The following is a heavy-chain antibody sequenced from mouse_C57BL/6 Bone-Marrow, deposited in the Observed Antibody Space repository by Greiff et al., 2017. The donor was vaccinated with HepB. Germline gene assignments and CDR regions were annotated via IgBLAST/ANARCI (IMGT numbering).Heavy chain of an antibody. V-gene: IGHV1-69*01. CDR1: GYTFTSYW. CDR3: ALITTVVAPSDY. J-gene: IGHJ2*01. Sequence: QVQLQQSGAELVMPGASVKLSCKASGYTFTSYWMHWVKQRPGQGLEWIGEIDPSDSYTNYNQKFKGKSTLTVDKSSSTAYMQLSSLTSEDSAVYYCALITTVVAPSDYWGQGTTLTVSS. CDR2: IDPSDSYT. D-gene: IGHD1-1*01.